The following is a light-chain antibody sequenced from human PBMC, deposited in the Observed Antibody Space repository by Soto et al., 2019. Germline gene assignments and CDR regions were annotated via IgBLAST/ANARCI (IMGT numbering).Light chain of an antibody. Sequence: DLQVTQCPSTLSSSFADRVTIACRASETINNWLAWYQQKPGKAPKLLIYDASSLESGVPSRFSGSGSGTEFTLTISSLQPDDFATYYCQQYNSYWTFGQGTKVDIK. CDR2: DAS. J-gene: IGKJ1*01. V-gene: IGKV1-5*01. CDR1: ETINNW. CDR3: QQYNSYWT.